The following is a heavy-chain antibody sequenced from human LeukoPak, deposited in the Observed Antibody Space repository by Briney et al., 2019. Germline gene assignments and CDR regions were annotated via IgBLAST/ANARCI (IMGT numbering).Heavy chain of an antibody. V-gene: IGHV3-64D*06. Sequence: PGGCLRLSCSASGFTFSIYAMYWVRQAPGKGLESVSTISSNGVTTYYEDSVKGRFTISRDNSNNTQYLQMSSLRPDYTAVYYCVKGEYSSTWLLGYSGQG. J-gene: IGHJ4*02. D-gene: IGHD6-13*01. CDR3: VKGEYSSTWLLGY. CDR1: GFTFSIYA. CDR2: ISSNGVTT.